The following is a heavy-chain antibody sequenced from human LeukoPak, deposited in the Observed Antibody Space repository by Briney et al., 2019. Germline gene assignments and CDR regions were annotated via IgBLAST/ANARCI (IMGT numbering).Heavy chain of an antibody. D-gene: IGHD3/OR15-3a*01. J-gene: IGHJ4*02. Sequence: SETLSLTCTVSGISISSSNSYWGWIRQPPGKGLEWIGSIYYTGNTYYNASLKSRVTISIDTSKNQISLRLTSVTAADTAMYYCARQAGSGLFTLPGGQGTLVTVSS. CDR2: IYYTGNT. CDR1: GISISSSNSY. V-gene: IGHV4-39*01. CDR3: ARQAGSGLFTLP.